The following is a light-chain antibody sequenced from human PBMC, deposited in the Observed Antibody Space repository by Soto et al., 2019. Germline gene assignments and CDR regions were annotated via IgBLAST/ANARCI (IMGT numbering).Light chain of an antibody. CDR3: GSHAAGSTLI. CDR1: SSDVGGYNE. V-gene: IGLV2-14*03. CDR2: DVT. Sequence: QSALTQPASVSGSPGQSTTISCTGTSSDVGGYNEVSWYQQRPGKAPKLMIYDVTNRPSGVSNRFSGSKSGNTASLTISGLQAEDEAYYYYGSHAAGSTLIFGGGTKVTVL. J-gene: IGLJ2*01.